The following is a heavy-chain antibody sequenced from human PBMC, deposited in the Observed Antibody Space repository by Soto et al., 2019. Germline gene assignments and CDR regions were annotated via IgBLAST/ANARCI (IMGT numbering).Heavy chain of an antibody. CDR3: ASHYDMWSGYLSPVDY. CDR2: LDTSGTQI. J-gene: IGHJ4*02. V-gene: IGHV3-11*01. Sequence: QVQLVESGGDLVKPGGSLRLSCAASGYTFSDYYMSWIRQAPGKGLEWISYLDTSGTQIYYADSVKGRFTITRDNDKYSLYLEMNSLRDEDTAVYYCASHYDMWSGYLSPVDYWGQGTLVTVSS. CDR1: GYTFSDYY. D-gene: IGHD3-3*01.